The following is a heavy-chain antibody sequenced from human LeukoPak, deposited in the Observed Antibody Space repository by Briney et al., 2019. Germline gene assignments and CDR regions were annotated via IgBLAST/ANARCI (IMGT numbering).Heavy chain of an antibody. Sequence: SETLSLTCTVSGGSISSYYWSWIRQPPGKGLEWIGYIYYSGSTNYNPSLKSRVTISVDTSKNQFSLKLSSVTAADTAVYYCARLQRLYYYDSSGYLDYWGQGTLVTVSS. V-gene: IGHV4-59*08. J-gene: IGHJ4*02. CDR1: GGSISSYY. CDR3: ARLQRLYYYDSSGYLDY. D-gene: IGHD3-22*01. CDR2: IYYSGST.